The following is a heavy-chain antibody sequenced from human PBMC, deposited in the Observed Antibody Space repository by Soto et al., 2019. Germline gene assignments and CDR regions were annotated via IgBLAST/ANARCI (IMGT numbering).Heavy chain of an antibody. CDR3: ASTQGGSDSFRGRKYMDV. Sequence: DSVKVSCKASGYTFTSYDINWVRQATGQGLEWMGWMNPNSGNTGYAQKFQGRVTMTRNTSISTAYMELSSLRSEDTAVYYCASTQGGSDSFRGRKYMDVRGHGTTVTVSS. J-gene: IGHJ6*02. CDR1: GYTFTSYD. CDR2: MNPNSGNT. D-gene: IGHD3-10*01. V-gene: IGHV1-8*01.